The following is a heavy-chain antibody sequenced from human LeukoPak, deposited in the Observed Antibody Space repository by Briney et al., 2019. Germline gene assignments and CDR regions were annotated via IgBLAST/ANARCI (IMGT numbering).Heavy chain of an antibody. J-gene: IGHJ4*02. D-gene: IGHD1-20*01. CDR3: SRYHWPLDY. V-gene: IGHV1-2*02. Sequence: ASVKVSCKASGYTFTGYYMHWVRQAPGQGLEWMGWINPNSGDTNYAQKFQGRVTMTRDTSISTAYMELSGLRSDDSAIYYCSRYHWPLDYWGQGTLVTVSS. CDR1: GYTFTGYY. CDR2: INPNSGDT.